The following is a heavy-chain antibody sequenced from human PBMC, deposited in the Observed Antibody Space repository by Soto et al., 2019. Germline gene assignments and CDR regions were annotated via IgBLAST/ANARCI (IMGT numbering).Heavy chain of an antibody. V-gene: IGHV5-51*01. CDR3: ARHCSSTSCYSPPGDYYYYYGIDV. D-gene: IGHD2-2*01. Sequence: RGESLKISCKGSGYSFTSYWIGWVRQMPGKGLEWMGIIYPGDSDTRYSPSFQGQVTISADKSISTAYLQWSSLKASDTAMYYCARHCSSTSCYSPPGDYYYYYGIDVWDQGTTVTVSS. J-gene: IGHJ6*02. CDR1: GYSFTSYW. CDR2: IYPGDSDT.